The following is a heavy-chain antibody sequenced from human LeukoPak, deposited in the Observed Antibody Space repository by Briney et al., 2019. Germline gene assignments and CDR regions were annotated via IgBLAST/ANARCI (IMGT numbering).Heavy chain of an antibody. Sequence: SETLSLTCTVSGGSISSYYWSWIRQPPGKGLEWIGYIYYSGSTNYNPSLTSRGTISVDTSKNQFSLKLSSVTAADTAVYYCARGMQQLYHFDSWGRGTLVTVSS. CDR3: ARGMQQLYHFDS. CDR2: IYYSGST. V-gene: IGHV4-59*01. D-gene: IGHD6-13*01. J-gene: IGHJ4*02. CDR1: GGSISSYY.